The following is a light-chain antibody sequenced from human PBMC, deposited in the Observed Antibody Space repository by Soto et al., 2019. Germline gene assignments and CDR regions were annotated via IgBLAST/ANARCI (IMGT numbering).Light chain of an antibody. CDR3: CSYAGSSMLV. CDR1: SSDVGPYNL. Sequence: QSVLTQPASVSGSPGQSITISCTGSSSDVGPYNLVSWYQHHPGKAPKHMMSEVVKRPSGVSNRFSGSKSGNTASLTISGLQAEDEADYYCCSYAGSSMLVFGGGTKLTVL. CDR2: EVV. V-gene: IGLV2-23*02. J-gene: IGLJ2*01.